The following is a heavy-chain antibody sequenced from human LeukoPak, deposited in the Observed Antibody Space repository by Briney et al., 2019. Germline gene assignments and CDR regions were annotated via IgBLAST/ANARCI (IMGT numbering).Heavy chain of an antibody. V-gene: IGHV3-23*01. Sequence: GGSLRLSYAASGFTFSSYAMSWVRQAPGKGLEWVSAISGSGGSTYYADSVKGRFTISRDNSKNTLCLQMNSLRAEDTAVYYCAKEEMATIGGIDYWGQGTLVTVSS. CDR3: AKEEMATIGGIDY. CDR2: ISGSGGST. CDR1: GFTFSSYA. D-gene: IGHD5-24*01. J-gene: IGHJ4*02.